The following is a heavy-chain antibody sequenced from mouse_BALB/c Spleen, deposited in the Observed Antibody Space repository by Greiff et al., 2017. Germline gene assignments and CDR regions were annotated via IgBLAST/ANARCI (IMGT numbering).Heavy chain of an antibody. Sequence: VQLQQSGAELVRPGTSVKVSCKASGYAFTNYLIEWVKQRPGQGLEWIGVINPGSGGTNYNEKFKGKATLTADKSSSTAYMQLSSLTSDDSAVYFCARSDYYGSYWYFDVWGAGTTVTVSS. CDR3: ARSDYYGSYWYFDV. V-gene: IGHV1-54*01. D-gene: IGHD1-1*01. CDR2: INPGSGGT. CDR1: GYAFTNYL. J-gene: IGHJ1*01.